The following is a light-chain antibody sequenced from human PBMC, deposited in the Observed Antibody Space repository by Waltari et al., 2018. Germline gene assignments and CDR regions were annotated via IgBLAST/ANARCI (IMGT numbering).Light chain of an antibody. V-gene: IGLV10-54*04. J-gene: IGLJ3*02. CDR3: SAWDGSLNTWL. CDR1: SKNVGDEG. Sequence: QAGLTQPPSVSKGLRQTATLTCSGNSKNVGDEGASWLQQHQGHPPKVLSYRNTHRPSGVSERFSASRSGNTASLTISGLQPEDEADYYCSAWDGSLNTWLFCGGTKLTVL. CDR2: RNT.